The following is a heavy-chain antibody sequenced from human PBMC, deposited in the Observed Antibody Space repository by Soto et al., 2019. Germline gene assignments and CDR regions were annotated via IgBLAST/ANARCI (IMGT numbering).Heavy chain of an antibody. Sequence: PGGSLRLSCAASGFIFSSYEMNWVRQAPGKGLEWIAYITSSSSVMYYADSVKGRFTISRDNAKNSLYLQMKSLTAEDTAVYYCARDITGTTPQSAFWGQGTLVTVSS. D-gene: IGHD1-7*01. CDR2: ITSSSSVM. J-gene: IGHJ4*02. V-gene: IGHV3-48*03. CDR1: GFIFSSYE. CDR3: ARDITGTTPQSAF.